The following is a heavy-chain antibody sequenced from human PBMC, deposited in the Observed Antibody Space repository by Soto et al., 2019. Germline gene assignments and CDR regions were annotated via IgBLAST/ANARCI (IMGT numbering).Heavy chain of an antibody. CDR2: IYSSGST. V-gene: IGHV4-59*01. CDR1: GGSITSYY. CDR3: AATPRY. Sequence: QVQLQESGPGLVKPSETLSLTCTVSGGSITSYYWHWIRQPPGKGLEWIGYIYSSGSTNYNPSLRARVSMPLDTSQNQVSLNVTSVTAAHTAVYYCAATPRYWGQGRLVTVPS. D-gene: IGHD2-15*01. J-gene: IGHJ4*02.